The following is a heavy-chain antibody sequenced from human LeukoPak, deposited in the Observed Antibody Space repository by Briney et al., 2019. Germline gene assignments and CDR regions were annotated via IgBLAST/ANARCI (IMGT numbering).Heavy chain of an antibody. J-gene: IGHJ6*04. V-gene: IGHV4-61*02. D-gene: IGHD3-10*01. CDR1: GGSISSVSYS. CDR2: IYTSGTS. Sequence: SQTLSLTCTVSGGSISSVSYSWSWIRQPAGEGLEWIGRIYTSGTSNYNPSLKSRVTISVDTSKNQFSLKLSSVTAADTAVYYCARAHLIWFGEADVWGKGTTVTVSS. CDR3: ARAHLIWFGEADV.